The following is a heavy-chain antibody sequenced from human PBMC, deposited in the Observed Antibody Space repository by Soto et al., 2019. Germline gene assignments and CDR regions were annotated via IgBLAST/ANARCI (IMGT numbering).Heavy chain of an antibody. J-gene: IGHJ6*03. CDR2: INHSGST. Sequence: TLSLTCAVYGGSFSGYYWSWIRQPPGKGLEWIGEINHSGSTNYNPSLKSRVTISVDTSKDQFSLKLSSVTAADTAVYYCARSHSSSTRTGYYYYYYYMDVWGKGTTVTVSS. CDR3: ARSHSSSTRTGYYYYYYYMDV. V-gene: IGHV4-34*09. D-gene: IGHD6-6*01. CDR1: GGSFSGYY.